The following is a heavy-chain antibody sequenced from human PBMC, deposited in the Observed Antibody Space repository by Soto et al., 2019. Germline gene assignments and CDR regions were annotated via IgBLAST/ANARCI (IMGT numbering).Heavy chain of an antibody. D-gene: IGHD4-4*01. CDR3: ARDNRAYSNYAWRANYYYYYGMDV. CDR2: IYYSGST. CDR1: GGSISSYY. J-gene: IGHJ6*02. Sequence: PSETLSLTCTVPGGSISSYYWSWIRQPPGKGLEWIGYIYYSGSTNYNPSLKSRVTISVDTSKNQFSLKLSSVTAADTAVYYCARDNRAYSNYAWRANYYYYYGMDVWGQGTTVTVSS. V-gene: IGHV4-59*01.